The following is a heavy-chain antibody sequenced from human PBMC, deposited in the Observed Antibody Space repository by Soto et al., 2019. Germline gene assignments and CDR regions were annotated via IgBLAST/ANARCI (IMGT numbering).Heavy chain of an antibody. J-gene: IGHJ5*02. D-gene: IGHD3-10*01. CDR3: GRGRPVLLWFGGGDWFDP. CDR1: GGSFSGYY. Sequence: QVQLQQWGAGLLKPSETLSLTCAVYGGSFSGYYWSWIRQPPGKELEWLGEINHSGSTNYNPSLKRRVPISVKQSKNRFSLKPGCVTAGGQAVYYGGRGRPVLLWFGGGDWFDPWGQGTLVTVSS. CDR2: INHSGST. V-gene: IGHV4-34*01.